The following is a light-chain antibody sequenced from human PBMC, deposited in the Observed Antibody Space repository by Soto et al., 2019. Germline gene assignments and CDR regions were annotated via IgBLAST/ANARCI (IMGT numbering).Light chain of an antibody. CDR2: AAS. CDR3: QQYGSRQYP. J-gene: IGKJ2*01. V-gene: IGKV3-20*01. CDR1: QTVFSNY. Sequence: EIVLTQSPGTLSLSPGERATLSCRASQTVFSNYLAWYQQKPGQAPRLLIYAASRRATGVPDRFGGSGSGTDFTLTISRLEPEDFAVYHWQQYGSRQYPFVQGNKLEI.